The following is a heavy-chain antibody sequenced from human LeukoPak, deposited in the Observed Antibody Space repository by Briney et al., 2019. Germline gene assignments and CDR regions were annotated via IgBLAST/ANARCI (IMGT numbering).Heavy chain of an antibody. D-gene: IGHD1-26*01. V-gene: IGHV1-2*02. J-gene: IGHJ4*02. CDR3: ARVTPPIVGAYYFDY. Sequence: ASVKVSCKASGYTFTGYYMHWVRQAPGQGLEWMGWINPNSGGTNYAQKFQGRVTMTRDTSISTAYMELSRLRSDDTAVYYCARVTPPIVGAYYFDYLGQRTLVTVSS. CDR2: INPNSGGT. CDR1: GYTFTGYY.